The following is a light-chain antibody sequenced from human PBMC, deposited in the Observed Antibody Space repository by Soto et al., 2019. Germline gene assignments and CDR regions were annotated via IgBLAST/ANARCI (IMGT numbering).Light chain of an antibody. CDR3: QKRYTWPLT. CDR1: QSINNY. J-gene: IGKJ4*01. Sequence: EIVLTQSPATLSLSPGERATLSCRASQSINNYLAWYQQKPGQAPRLLIYDAFNRATGIRARFSGSGSGTDFTLTISSLEPEDFAVYYCQKRYTWPLTFGGGTQVEIK. V-gene: IGKV3-11*01. CDR2: DAF.